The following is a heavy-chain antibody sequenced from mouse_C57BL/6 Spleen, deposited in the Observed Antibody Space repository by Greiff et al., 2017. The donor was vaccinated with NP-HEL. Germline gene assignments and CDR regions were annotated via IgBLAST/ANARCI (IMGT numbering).Heavy chain of an antibody. CDR1: GYAFSSSW. Sequence: VKVVESGPELVKPGASVKISCKASGYAFSSSWMNWVKQRPGKGLEWIGRIYPGDEDTNYNGKVKGKATLTADKSSSTAYMQLSSLTSEDSAVYVCARGDYGPLFAYWGQGTLVTVSA. J-gene: IGHJ3*01. V-gene: IGHV1-82*01. CDR2: IYPGDEDT. D-gene: IGHD1-1*01. CDR3: ARGDYGPLFAY.